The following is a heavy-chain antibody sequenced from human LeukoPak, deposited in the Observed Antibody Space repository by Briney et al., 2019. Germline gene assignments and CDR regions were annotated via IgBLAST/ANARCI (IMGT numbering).Heavy chain of an antibody. D-gene: IGHD6-19*01. CDR2: ISYDGSNK. CDR3: AKDLVAVAGTYGMDV. CDR1: GFTFSSYG. Sequence: GGSLRLSCAASGFTFSSYGMHWVRQAPGKGLEWVAVISYDGSNKYYADSVKGRFTISRDNSKNTLYLQMNSLRAEDTAVYYCAKDLVAVAGTYGMDVWGQGTTVTVSS. V-gene: IGHV3-30*18. J-gene: IGHJ6*02.